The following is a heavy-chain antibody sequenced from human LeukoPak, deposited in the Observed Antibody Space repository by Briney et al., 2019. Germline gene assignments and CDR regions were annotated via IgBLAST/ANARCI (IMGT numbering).Heavy chain of an antibody. CDR1: GYTFTSCY. Sequence: ASVEVSCKASGYTFTSCYMHWVRQAPGQGLEWMGIINPSGGSTSYAQKFQGRVTMTRDMSTSTVYMELSSLRSEDTAVYYCARDCYDSSGYYSCPGYWGQGTLVTVSS. V-gene: IGHV1-46*01. CDR3: ARDCYDSSGYYSCPGY. D-gene: IGHD3-22*01. J-gene: IGHJ4*02. CDR2: INPSGGST.